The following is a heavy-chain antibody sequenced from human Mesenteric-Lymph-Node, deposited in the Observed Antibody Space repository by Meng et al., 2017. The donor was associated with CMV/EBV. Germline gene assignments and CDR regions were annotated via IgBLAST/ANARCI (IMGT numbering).Heavy chain of an antibody. CDR1: GFTFSSYD. CDR2: IGTAGDT. D-gene: IGHD2-2*01. Sequence: GESLKISCAACGFTFSSYDMHWVRQATGKGLEWVSAIGTAGDTYYPGSVKGQFTISRENAKNSLYLQMNSLRAGDTAVYYCARESAYGMDVWGQGTTVTVSS. CDR3: ARESAYGMDV. J-gene: IGHJ6*02. V-gene: IGHV3-13*03.